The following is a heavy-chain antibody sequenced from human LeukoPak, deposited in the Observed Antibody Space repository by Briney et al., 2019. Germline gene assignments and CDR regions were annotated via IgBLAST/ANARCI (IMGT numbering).Heavy chain of an antibody. V-gene: IGHV4-4*07. D-gene: IGHD3-3*01. CDR2: IYTSGST. Sequence: SETLSLTCTVSGGSISSYYWSWIRQPAGKGLEWIGRIYTSGSTNYNPSLKSRVTMSVDTSKNQFSLKLSSVTAADTAVYYCARARYDFWSGYYPFDYWGQGTLVTVSS. J-gene: IGHJ4*02. CDR1: GGSISSYY. CDR3: ARARYDFWSGYYPFDY.